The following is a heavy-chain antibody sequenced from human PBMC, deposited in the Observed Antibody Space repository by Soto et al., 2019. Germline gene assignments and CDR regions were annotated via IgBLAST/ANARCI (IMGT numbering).Heavy chain of an antibody. D-gene: IGHD2-15*01. CDR2: ISPKFGRT. J-gene: IGHJ2*01. Sequence: QVQLVQSGPEVKKAGASVKVSCTAPTDYIFLAYGFDWVRQAPGQGLEWMGWISPKFGRTNYARTLQDRFTMTTDVSTNSVSVELRDLRSDDTAVYYCARDDCNGGSCDGGHYLDLWGRGTPISVSS. CDR1: DYIFLAYG. CDR3: ARDDCNGGSCDGGHYLDL. V-gene: IGHV1-18*01.